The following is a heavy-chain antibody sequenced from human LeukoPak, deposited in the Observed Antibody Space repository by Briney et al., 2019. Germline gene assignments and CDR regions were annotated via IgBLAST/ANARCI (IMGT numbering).Heavy chain of an antibody. Sequence: SQTLSLTCAISGDSVSSNSVAWNWIRQSPSRGLEWLGRTYYRSKWYNDYAVSVKRRITINADTSKNQFSLQLNSVTPEDTAVYCCARKVTTAGKGSFDYWGQGTLVTVSS. V-gene: IGHV6-1*01. D-gene: IGHD6-13*01. CDR3: ARKVTTAGKGSFDY. J-gene: IGHJ4*02. CDR2: TYYRSKWYN. CDR1: GDSVSSNSVA.